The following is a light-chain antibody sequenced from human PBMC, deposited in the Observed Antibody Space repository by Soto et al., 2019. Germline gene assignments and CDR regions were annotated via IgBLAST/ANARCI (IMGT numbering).Light chain of an antibody. CDR1: SSNIRTNT. CDR3: AAWDDSLSGWV. CDR2: SNN. Sequence: QSVLAQPPSASGTPGQRVTISCSGSSSNIRTNTVNWYHQLPGTAPKLLIYSNNQRPSGVPDRFCGSKSGTSASLAISGLQSEDEADYYCAAWDDSLSGWVFGGGTKLTVL. V-gene: IGLV1-44*01. J-gene: IGLJ3*02.